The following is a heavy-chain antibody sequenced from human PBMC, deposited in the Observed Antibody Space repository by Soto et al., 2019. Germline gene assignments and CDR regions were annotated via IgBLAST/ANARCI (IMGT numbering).Heavy chain of an antibody. J-gene: IGHJ4*02. CDR1: GGSFNNYA. CDR3: ATRSSGSFHFDY. V-gene: IGHV1-69*01. D-gene: IGHD1-26*01. CDR2: IIPVFGTP. Sequence: QVQLVQSGAEVKKPGSSVKVSCKASGGSFNNYAISWVRQAPGQGLEWMGGIIPVFGTPNYAQKFQGRLTIIEGEYTTTAYMELSSLRSEDTALYYCATRSSGSFHFDYWGQGTLVSVSS.